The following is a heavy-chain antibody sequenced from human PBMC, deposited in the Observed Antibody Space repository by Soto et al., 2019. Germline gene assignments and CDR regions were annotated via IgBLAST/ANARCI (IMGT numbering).Heavy chain of an antibody. CDR3: ARPGYYGSGKSSYYYYGMDV. D-gene: IGHD3-10*01. CDR1: GFPFRGYS. CDR2: ISSSSSTI. V-gene: IGHV3-48*02. J-gene: IGHJ6*02. Sequence: PGWCLRLSCAASGFPFRGYSMNCVRPAPGKGLEWVSYISSSSSTIYYADSVKGRFTISRDNAKNSLYLQMNSLRDEDTAVYYCARPGYYGSGKSSYYYYGMDVWGQGTTVTVS.